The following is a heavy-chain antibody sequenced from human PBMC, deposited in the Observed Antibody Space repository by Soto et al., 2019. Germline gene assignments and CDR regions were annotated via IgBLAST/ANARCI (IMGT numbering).Heavy chain of an antibody. CDR2: VHDSWGS. V-gene: IGHV4-59*08. J-gene: IGHJ4*02. D-gene: IGHD6-19*01. Sequence: PSETLSLTCTVSGGSISSYYWSWIRQPPGKGLEWIGYVHDSWGSHYNPSLKSRVAISLDTSKSQFSLKLTSVTATDTAVYYCARAGGLGAVAADYWGQGTLVTVSS. CDR3: ARAGGLGAVAADY. CDR1: GGSISSYY.